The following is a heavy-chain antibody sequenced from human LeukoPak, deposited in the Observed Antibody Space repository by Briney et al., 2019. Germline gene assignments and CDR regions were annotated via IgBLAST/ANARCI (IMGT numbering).Heavy chain of an antibody. Sequence: SETLSLTCAVYGGSFSGYYWSWIRQPPGEGLEWIGEINHSGSTNYNPSLKSRVTISVDTSKNQFSLKLSSVTAADTAVYYCARGQYGTWFDPWGQGTLVTVSS. CDR3: ARGQYGTWFDP. D-gene: IGHD3-10*01. CDR2: INHSGST. V-gene: IGHV4-34*01. CDR1: GGSFSGYY. J-gene: IGHJ5*02.